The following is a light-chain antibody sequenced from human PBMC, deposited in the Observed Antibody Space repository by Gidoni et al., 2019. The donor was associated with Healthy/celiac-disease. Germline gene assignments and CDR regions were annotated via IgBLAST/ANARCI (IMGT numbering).Light chain of an antibody. CDR1: QGISSY. CDR3: QQLNSYPRT. CDR2: AAY. V-gene: IGKV1-9*01. J-gene: IGKJ3*01. Sequence: DIQLTQSPSFLSASVGDRVTITCRASQGISSYLAWYQPKPGKAPKLLIDAAYTLQSGVPSRFSGSGSGTEFTLTISSLQPEDFATYYCQQLNSYPRTFGPXTKVDIK.